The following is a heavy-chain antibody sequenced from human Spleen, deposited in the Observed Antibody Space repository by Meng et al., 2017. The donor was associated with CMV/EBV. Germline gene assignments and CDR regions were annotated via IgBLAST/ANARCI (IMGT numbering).Heavy chain of an antibody. D-gene: IGHD3-10*01. Sequence: GESLKTPXQSSGYNLTNYWSGWVRQMPGKGLEWVGIIYPGDSDTRYSPSFEGQVTISVDMSINTAYLQWCSLKASDTAIYYCARLFGSGSYHDHWGQGTRVTVSS. CDR3: ARLFGSGSYHDH. CDR2: IYPGDSDT. CDR1: GYNLTNYW. J-gene: IGHJ5*02. V-gene: IGHV5-51*01.